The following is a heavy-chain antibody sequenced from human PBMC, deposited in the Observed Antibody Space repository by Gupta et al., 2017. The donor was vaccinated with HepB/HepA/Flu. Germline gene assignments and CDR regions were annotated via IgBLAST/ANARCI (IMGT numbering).Heavy chain of an antibody. Sequence: QVQLQESGPGLVKPSETLSLTCTVSGGSISSYYWSWIRQPPGKGLEWIGYIYYSGSTNYNPSLKSRVTISVDTSKNQFSLKLSSVTAADTAVYYCARAVYRAYCGGDCYYPWGPDAFDIWGQGTMVTVSS. CDR2: IYYSGST. V-gene: IGHV4-59*01. D-gene: IGHD2-21*01. CDR1: GGSISSYY. CDR3: ARAVYRAYCGGDCYYPWGPDAFDI. J-gene: IGHJ3*02.